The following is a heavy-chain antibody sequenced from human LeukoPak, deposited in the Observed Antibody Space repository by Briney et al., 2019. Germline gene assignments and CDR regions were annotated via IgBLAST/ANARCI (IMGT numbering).Heavy chain of an antibody. J-gene: IGHJ4*02. D-gene: IGHD5-18*01. Sequence: GGSLRLSCAASGFTFSSYWMSWVRQAPGRGLEWVANIKKDGSEKYYVDSVKGRFTISRDNAKTSLYLQMNSLRAEDTAVYYCARHLSGVTGYTYGRGIDYWGQGTLVTVSS. CDR3: ARHLSGVTGYTYGRGIDY. V-gene: IGHV3-7*01. CDR2: IKKDGSEK. CDR1: GFTFSSYW.